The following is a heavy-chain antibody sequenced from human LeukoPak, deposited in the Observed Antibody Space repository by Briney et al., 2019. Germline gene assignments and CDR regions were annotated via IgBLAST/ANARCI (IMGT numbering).Heavy chain of an antibody. Sequence: QPGGSLRLSCAGSGFTFSTYWMHWVRQAPGKGLVWVSHINKDGSNTNYADSVKGRFTISRDNAKNTLYLQMSSLRAEDTALYYCARVNYGPGSYTYYFDYWGQGTLVTVSS. J-gene: IGHJ4*02. D-gene: IGHD3-10*01. CDR1: GFTFSTYW. CDR3: ARVNYGPGSYTYYFDY. CDR2: INKDGSNT. V-gene: IGHV3-74*01.